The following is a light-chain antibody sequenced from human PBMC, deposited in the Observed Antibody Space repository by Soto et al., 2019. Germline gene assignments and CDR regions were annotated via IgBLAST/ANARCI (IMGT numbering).Light chain of an antibody. CDR3: QQYGSSPLT. Sequence: EIVMTQSPDTVSVSPGEGAELSCRASQSVGSRVAWYQQKFGQPPRLLIYETSTRANGIPARFSGSGSGTDLTISISSLQPGDVGIYSGQQYGSSPLTFGGGTKVDIK. CDR2: ETS. V-gene: IGKV3-15*01. J-gene: IGKJ4*01. CDR1: QSVGSR.